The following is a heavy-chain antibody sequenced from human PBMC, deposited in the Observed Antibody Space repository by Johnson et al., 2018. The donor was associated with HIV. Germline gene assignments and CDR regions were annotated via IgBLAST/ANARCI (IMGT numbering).Heavy chain of an antibody. CDR1: GFTFSNYA. CDR3: AKGFFELRWAM. V-gene: IGHV3-30*18. D-gene: IGHD1-1*01. Sequence: QVQLVESGGGVVQPGRSLRLSCTASGFTFSNYAIHWVRQAPGKGLEWVAGITYDGSNKYYADSVKGRFTISRDNSKNTLYLQMNSLRAEDTAVYYCAKGFFELRWAMWG. J-gene: IGHJ1*01. CDR2: ITYDGSNK.